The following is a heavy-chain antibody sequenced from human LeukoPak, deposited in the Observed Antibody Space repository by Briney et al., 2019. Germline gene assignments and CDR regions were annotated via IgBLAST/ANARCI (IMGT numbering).Heavy chain of an antibody. J-gene: IGHJ6*03. CDR3: ARGLGYCSGGSCYYYYHYYMDV. D-gene: IGHD2-15*01. CDR2: IYTSGST. CDR1: GGSISSGSYY. Sequence: PSETLSLTCTVSGGSISSGSYYWSWIRQPAGKGLEWIGRIYTSGSTNYNPSLKSRVTISVDTSKNQFSLKLSSVTAADTAVYYCARGLGYCSGGSCYYYYHYYMDVWGKGTTVTISS. V-gene: IGHV4-61*02.